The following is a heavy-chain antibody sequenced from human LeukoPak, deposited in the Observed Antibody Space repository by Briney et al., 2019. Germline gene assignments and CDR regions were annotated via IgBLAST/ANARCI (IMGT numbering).Heavy chain of an antibody. CDR3: AKEKPNTGWFDP. D-gene: IGHD1-14*01. CDR2: INPSGDGT. Sequence: ASVKVSCKASGHTFTTYYVHLVRQAPGQGLEWMGVINPSGDGTNYPQRFQGRVTLTRDTSTSTVYMELSSLRSEDTAVYYCAKEKPNTGWFDPWGQGTLVTVSS. CDR1: GHTFTTYY. V-gene: IGHV1-46*01. J-gene: IGHJ5*02.